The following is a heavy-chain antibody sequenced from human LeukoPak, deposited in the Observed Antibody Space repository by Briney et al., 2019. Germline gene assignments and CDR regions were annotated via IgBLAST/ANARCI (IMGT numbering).Heavy chain of an antibody. CDR2: INHSGST. CDR1: GGSFSGYY. D-gene: IGHD3-16*01. J-gene: IGHJ6*02. CDR3: FGLRYYYGMDV. V-gene: IGHV4-34*03. Sequence: SETLSLTCAVYGGSFSGYYWSWIRQPPGKGLEWIGEINHSGSTNYNPSLKSRVTISVDTSKNQFSLKLSSVTAADTAVYYCFGLRYYYGMDVWGQGTTVTVSS.